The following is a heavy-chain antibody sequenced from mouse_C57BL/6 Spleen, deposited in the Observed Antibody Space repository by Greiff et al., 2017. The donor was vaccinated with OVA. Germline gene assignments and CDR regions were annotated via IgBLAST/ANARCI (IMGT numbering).Heavy chain of an antibody. CDR2: INPSSGYT. V-gene: IGHV1-4*01. CDR1: GYTFTSYT. CDR3: ARWHYGSDYAMDY. Sequence: VQLQQSGAELARPGASVKMSCKASGYTFTSYTMHWVKQRPGQGLEWIGYINPSSGYTKSNQKFKDKATLTADKSSSTAYMQLSSLTSEDSAVYYCARWHYGSDYAMDYWGQGTSVTVSS. J-gene: IGHJ4*01. D-gene: IGHD1-1*01.